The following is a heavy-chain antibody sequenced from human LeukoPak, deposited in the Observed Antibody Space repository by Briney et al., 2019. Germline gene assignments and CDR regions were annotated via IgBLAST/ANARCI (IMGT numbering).Heavy chain of an antibody. V-gene: IGHV3-23*01. CDR2: LSGSGGGT. D-gene: IGHD3-10*01. J-gene: IGHJ4*02. CDR3: AKRGVVIRVFLVGFHKEAYYFDS. CDR1: GINLSNYG. Sequence: GGPLRLSCAVSGINLSNYGMSWVRQAPGKGLEWVEGLSGSGGGTNYADSVQGRFTISRDNPKNTLYLQMNSLRAEDTAVYFCAKRGVVIRVFLVGFHKEAYYFDSWGQGALVTVSS.